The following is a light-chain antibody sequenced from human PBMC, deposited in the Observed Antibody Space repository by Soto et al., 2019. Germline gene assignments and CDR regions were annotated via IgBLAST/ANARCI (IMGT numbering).Light chain of an antibody. CDR2: EVT. Sequence: QSALTQPASVSGSPGQSITISCTGTTSDLGDYKYISWYQQHPGKVPKLIIYEVTNRPSGVSNRFSDSKSGNTASLTISGLQAEDEADYYCSLYTISRVFGGGTKLTVL. J-gene: IGLJ3*02. V-gene: IGLV2-14*01. CDR3: SLYTISRV. CDR1: TSDLGDYKY.